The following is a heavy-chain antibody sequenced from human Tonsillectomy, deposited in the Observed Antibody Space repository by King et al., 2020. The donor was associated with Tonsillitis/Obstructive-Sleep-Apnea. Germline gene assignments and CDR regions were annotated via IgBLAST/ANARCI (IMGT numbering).Heavy chain of an antibody. CDR3: AKLGSGSIPPYYFYMDV. D-gene: IGHD3-22*01. CDR1: GYTFNNYA. CDR2: ISAKNGNT. V-gene: IGHV1-18*01. J-gene: IGHJ6*03. Sequence: QLVQSGAEVKKPGASVKVSCKASGYTFNNYAITWVRQPPGQGLEWLGWISAKNGNTNYPQKLQGRVTMTTDTSTSTAYMELRSLRSDDTAVYYCAKLGSGSIPPYYFYMDVWGKGTTVTVSS.